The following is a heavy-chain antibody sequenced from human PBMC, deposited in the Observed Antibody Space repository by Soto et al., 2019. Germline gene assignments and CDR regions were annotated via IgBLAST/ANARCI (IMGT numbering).Heavy chain of an antibody. CDR3: ARDGRATGTTRSYYYGMDV. D-gene: IGHD1-1*01. Sequence: SETLSLTCTVSGGSISSYYWSWIRQPPGKGLEWVGYIYYSGSTNYNPSLKSRVTISVDTSKNQFSLKLSSVTAADTAVYYCARDGRATGTTRSYYYGMDVWGQGTTVTVSS. CDR1: GGSISSYY. V-gene: IGHV4-59*01. J-gene: IGHJ6*02. CDR2: IYYSGST.